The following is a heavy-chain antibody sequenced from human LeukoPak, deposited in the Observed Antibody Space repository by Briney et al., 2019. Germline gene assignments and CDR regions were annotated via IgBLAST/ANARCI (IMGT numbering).Heavy chain of an antibody. Sequence: SETLSLTCAVYGGSFSGYYWSWIRQPPGKGLEWIGEINHSGSTNYNPSLKSRVTISVDTSKNQFSLKLSSVTAADTAVYYCARGSRITIFGVVSAPYMDVWGQGTTVTVSS. J-gene: IGHJ6*02. CDR3: ARGSRITIFGVVSAPYMDV. V-gene: IGHV4-34*01. CDR2: INHSGST. CDR1: GGSFSGYY. D-gene: IGHD3-3*01.